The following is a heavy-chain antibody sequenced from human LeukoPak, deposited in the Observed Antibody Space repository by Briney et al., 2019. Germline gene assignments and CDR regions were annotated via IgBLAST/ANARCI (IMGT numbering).Heavy chain of an antibody. CDR1: GGSISSSSYY. V-gene: IGHV4-39*07. CDR3: ARVAAKTVDY. D-gene: IGHD2-15*01. Sequence: SETLSLTCTVSGGSISSSSYYWGWIRQPPGTGLEWIGSIYYSGSTYYNPSLKSRVTISVDTSKNQFSLKLSSVTAADTAVYHCARVAAKTVDYWGQGTLVIVSS. CDR2: IYYSGST. J-gene: IGHJ4*02.